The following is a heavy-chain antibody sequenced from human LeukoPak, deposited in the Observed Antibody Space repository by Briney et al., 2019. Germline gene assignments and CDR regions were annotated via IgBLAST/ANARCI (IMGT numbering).Heavy chain of an antibody. D-gene: IGHD6-6*01. CDR2: ISAYNGNT. Sequence: ASVKVSCKASGYTFTSYGISWVRQAPGQGLEWMGLISAYNGNTKNAQNLQGRVTMTTDTSTTTAYMDLKSLRSDDTAVYYCARSGGSKYSNNPFDFWGEGTLVTVSS. CDR1: GYTFTSYG. V-gene: IGHV1-18*01. CDR3: ARSGGSKYSNNPFDF. J-gene: IGHJ4*02.